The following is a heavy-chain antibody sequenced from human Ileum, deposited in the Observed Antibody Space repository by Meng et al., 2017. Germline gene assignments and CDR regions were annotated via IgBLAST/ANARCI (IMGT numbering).Heavy chain of an antibody. V-gene: IGHV1-69*01. CDR3: ARVNRYSSTWYFDY. CDR2: IIPIFGIA. Sequence: QGQLVQSGAEMKKPGSSVMFSCRASGGTFSTYAISWVRQAPGQGLEWMGGIIPIFGIANYAQKFQGRITITADESTSTAYMELSSLRSEDTAVYYCARVNRYSSTWYFDYWGQGTLVTVSS. J-gene: IGHJ4*02. D-gene: IGHD6-13*01. CDR1: GGTFSTYA.